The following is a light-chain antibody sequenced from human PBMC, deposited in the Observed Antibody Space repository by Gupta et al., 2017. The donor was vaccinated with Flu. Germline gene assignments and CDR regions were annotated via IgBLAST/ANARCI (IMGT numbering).Light chain of an antibody. CDR1: SSNIGRNY. V-gene: IGLV1-47*01. J-gene: IGLJ3*02. Sequence: QSVLTQPPSASGTPGQRVTISCSGSSSNIGRNYVYWYQYIPGMAPKVVIYRDSQRPAGVPDRVSGSRSGTSASLAISGLRSEDETLYYCAAWDDSLSAWVFGGGTKVTVL. CDR2: RDS. CDR3: AAWDDSLSAWV.